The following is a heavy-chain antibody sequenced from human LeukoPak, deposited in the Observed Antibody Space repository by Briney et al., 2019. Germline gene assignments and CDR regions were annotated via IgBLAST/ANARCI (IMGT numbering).Heavy chain of an antibody. CDR1: GGSFSGYY. D-gene: IGHD3-22*01. CDR3: ARGPYSYDSSGAFDI. J-gene: IGHJ3*02. V-gene: IGHV4-59*10. Sequence: SETLSLTCAVYGGSFSGYYCSWIRQPAGKGLEWIGRISSSGSTNYNPSLKSRVTISVDTSKNQFSLKLSSVTAADTAVYFCARGPYSYDSSGAFDIWGQGTMVTVSS. CDR2: ISSSGST.